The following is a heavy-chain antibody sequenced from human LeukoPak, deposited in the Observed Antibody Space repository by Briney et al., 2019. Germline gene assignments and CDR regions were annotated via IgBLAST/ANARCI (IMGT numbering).Heavy chain of an antibody. V-gene: IGHV4-31*03. CDR1: GGSISSGGYY. CDR3: AREGSGSFDY. D-gene: IGHD1-26*01. Sequence: PSETLSLTCTVSGGSISSGGYYWSWIRQHPGKGLEWIGYIYYSGSTYYHPSLKSRVTISVDTSKNQFSLKLSSVPAADTAVYYCAREGSGSFDYWGQGTLVTVSS. CDR2: IYYSGST. J-gene: IGHJ4*02.